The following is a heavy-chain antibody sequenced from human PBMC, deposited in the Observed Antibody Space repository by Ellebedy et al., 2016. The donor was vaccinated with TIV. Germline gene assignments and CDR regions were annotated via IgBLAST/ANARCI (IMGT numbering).Heavy chain of an antibody. CDR3: ARDPLLRFLEWPTFFDY. CDR1: GFTFSSYS. D-gene: IGHD3-3*01. Sequence: GGSLRLSCAASGFTFSSYSMNWVRQAPGKGLEWVSSISSSSSYIYYADSVKGRFTISRDNAKNSLYLQMNSLRAEDTAVYYCARDPLLRFLEWPTFFDYWGQGTLVTVSS. CDR2: ISSSSSYI. J-gene: IGHJ4*02. V-gene: IGHV3-21*01.